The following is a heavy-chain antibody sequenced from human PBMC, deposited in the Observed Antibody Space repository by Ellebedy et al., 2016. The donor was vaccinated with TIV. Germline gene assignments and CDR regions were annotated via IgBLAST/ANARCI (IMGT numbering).Heavy chain of an antibody. V-gene: IGHV1-8*02. D-gene: IGHD3-10*01. CDR1: GYTFTSYG. Sequence: ASVKVSXXASGYTFTSYGISWVRQATGQGLEWMGWMNPNSGNTGYAQKFQGRVTMTRNTSISTAYMELSSLRSEDTAVYYCARAPVLLWFGESIIKGYWFDPWGQGTLVTVSS. J-gene: IGHJ5*02. CDR3: ARAPVLLWFGESIIKGYWFDP. CDR2: MNPNSGNT.